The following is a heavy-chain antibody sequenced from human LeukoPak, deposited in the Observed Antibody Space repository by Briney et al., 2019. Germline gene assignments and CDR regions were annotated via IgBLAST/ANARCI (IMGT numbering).Heavy chain of an antibody. V-gene: IGHV3-11*01. D-gene: IGHD3-22*01. CDR1: GFTFSDYY. CDR3: ARGFQSYYYDSSGYMALGY. J-gene: IGHJ4*02. CDR2: ISSSGSTI. Sequence: GGSLRLSCAASGFTFSDYYMSWIRQDPGKGLEWVSYISSSGSTIYYADSVKGRFTISRDNAKNSLYLQMNSLRAEDTAVYYCARGFQSYYYDSSGYMALGYWGQGTLVTVSS.